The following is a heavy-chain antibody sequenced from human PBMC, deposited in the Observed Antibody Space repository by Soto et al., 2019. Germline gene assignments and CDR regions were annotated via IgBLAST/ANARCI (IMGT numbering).Heavy chain of an antibody. D-gene: IGHD3-10*01. J-gene: IGHJ6*02. CDR3: AKALTVVRGLIYYGMDV. V-gene: IGHV3-23*01. CDR1: GFTFSSYA. CDR2: ITGSGGST. Sequence: EVQLLESGGGLVQPGGSLRLSCAASGFTFSSYAMSWVRQSPGKGLTWVSVITGSGGSTYYADSVEGRFTISRDNSKNTQYLQMNSLRDEDTAVYYCAKALTVVRGLIYYGMDVWGQGTTVTVSS.